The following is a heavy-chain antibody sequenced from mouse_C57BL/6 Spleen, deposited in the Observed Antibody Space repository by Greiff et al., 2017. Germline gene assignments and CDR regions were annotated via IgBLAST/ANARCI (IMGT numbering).Heavy chain of an antibody. CDR3: ASEYYGSSPFDY. CDR2: IDPSDSYT. V-gene: IGHV1-59*01. D-gene: IGHD1-1*01. Sequence: VQLQQPGAELVRPGTSVKLSCKASGYTFTSYWMHWVKQRPGQGLEWIGVIDPSDSYTNYNQKFKGKAPLTVDTSSSTAYMQLSSLTSEDSAVYYCASEYYGSSPFDYWGEGTTLTVSS. J-gene: IGHJ2*01. CDR1: GYTFTSYW.